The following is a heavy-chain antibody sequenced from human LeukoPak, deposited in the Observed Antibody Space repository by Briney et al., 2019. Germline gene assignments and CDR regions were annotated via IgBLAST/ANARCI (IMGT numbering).Heavy chain of an antibody. Sequence: PSETLSLTCAVYGGSFSGYYWSWIRQPPGKGLEWIGEINHSGSTNYNPSLKSRVTISVDTSKNQFSLKLSSVTAADTAVYYCARGWIQLWSYNAFDIWGQGTMVTVSS. J-gene: IGHJ3*02. D-gene: IGHD5-18*01. CDR1: GGSFSGYY. CDR2: INHSGST. CDR3: ARGWIQLWSYNAFDI. V-gene: IGHV4-34*01.